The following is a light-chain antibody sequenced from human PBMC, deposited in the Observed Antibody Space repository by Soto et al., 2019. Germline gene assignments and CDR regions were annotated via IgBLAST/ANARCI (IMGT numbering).Light chain of an antibody. Sequence: QSALTQPASVSGSPGQSITISCTGTSSDVGSYNLVSWYQQHPGKAPKLMIYEGSKRPSGVYNRFSGSKSGNTASLTISGLQAEDVAYYYFCSYAGSSTGVFGGGTKLTVL. V-gene: IGLV2-23*01. CDR3: CSYAGSSTGV. CDR2: EGS. J-gene: IGLJ3*02. CDR1: SSDVGSYNL.